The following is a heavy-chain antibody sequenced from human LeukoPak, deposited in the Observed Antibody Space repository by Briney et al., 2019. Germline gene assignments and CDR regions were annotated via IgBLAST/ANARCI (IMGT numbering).Heavy chain of an antibody. D-gene: IGHD2-2*02. J-gene: IGHJ4*02. CDR3: ARDLLASSCTFDY. CDR1: GYTFAGYY. V-gene: IGHV1-2*02. Sequence: ASVKVSCKASGYTFAGYYMHWVRQAPGQGLEWMGWINPNSGGTNYAQKFQGRVTMTRDTSISTAYMELSRLRSDDTAVYYCARDLLASSCTFDYWGQGTLVTVSS. CDR2: INPNSGGT.